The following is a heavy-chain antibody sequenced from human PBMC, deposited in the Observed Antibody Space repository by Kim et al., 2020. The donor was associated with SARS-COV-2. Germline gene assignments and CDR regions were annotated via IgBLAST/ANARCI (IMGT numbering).Heavy chain of an antibody. CDR2: IYYSGST. CDR3: ARVFSSTSGWFDP. D-gene: IGHD6-13*01. Sequence: SETLSLTCTVSGGSISSGGYYWSWIRQLPGKGLEWIGYIYYSGSTYYNPSLKSRLTISVDTSKNRFSLKLSSVTAADTAVYYCARVFSSTSGWFDPWGQGTLVTVSS. CDR1: GGSISSGGYY. V-gene: IGHV4-31*03. J-gene: IGHJ5*02.